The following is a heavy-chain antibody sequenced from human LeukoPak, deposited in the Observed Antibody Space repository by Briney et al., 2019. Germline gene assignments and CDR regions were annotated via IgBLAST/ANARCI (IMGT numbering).Heavy chain of an antibody. V-gene: IGHV1-69*13. CDR1: GGTFSSYA. J-gene: IGHJ4*02. D-gene: IGHD4-11*01. Sequence: ASVKVSCKASGGTFSSYAISWVRQAPGQGLEWMGGIIPIFGTANYAQKFQGRVTITADESTSTAYMELSSLRSEDTAAYYCASLIDYSNYGYWGQGTLVTVSS. CDR2: IIPIFGTA. CDR3: ASLIDYSNYGY.